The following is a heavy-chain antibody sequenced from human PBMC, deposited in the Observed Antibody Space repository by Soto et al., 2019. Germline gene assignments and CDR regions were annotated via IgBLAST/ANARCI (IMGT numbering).Heavy chain of an antibody. CDR1: GFTFSSYE. D-gene: IGHD3-22*01. V-gene: IGHV3-48*03. J-gene: IGHJ4*02. CDR2: ISSSGSTI. CDR3: ARAPSGNTAMGRRPHAALTMIVPRFDY. Sequence: EVQLVESGGGLVQPGGSLRLSCAASGFTFSSYEMNWVRQAPGKGLEWVSYISSSGSTIYYADSVKGRFTISRDNAKNSLYLQMNSLRAEDTAFYYCARAPSGNTAMGRRPHAALTMIVPRFDYWGQGPLVTVSS.